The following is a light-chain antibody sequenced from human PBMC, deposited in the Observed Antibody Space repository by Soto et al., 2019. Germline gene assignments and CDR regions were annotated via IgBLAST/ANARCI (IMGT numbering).Light chain of an antibody. CDR2: SSN. J-gene: IGLJ1*01. CDR3: AAWDDSLSGYV. Sequence: QSVLTQPPSASGTPGQRVTISCSGSSSNIGSNYVYWYQQLPGTAPKLLIYSSNQRPSGVPDRFSGSKSGTSASLAISGLRSEDEADYYCAAWDDSLSGYVFGTGTKVTV. V-gene: IGLV1-47*02. CDR1: SSNIGSNY.